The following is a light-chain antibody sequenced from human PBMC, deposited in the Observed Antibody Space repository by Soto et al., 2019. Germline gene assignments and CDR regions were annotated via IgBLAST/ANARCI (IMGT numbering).Light chain of an antibody. J-gene: IGKJ4*01. CDR1: QSISSY. V-gene: IGKV1-39*01. Sequence: DIQMTQSPSSLSASVGDRVTITCRASQSISSYLNWYQLKPGKAPKLLIYGASSLQTGVPSRFSGSGSGTDFTLTISSLQPEDFATYYCQQSYNTPLTFGGGTKVDIK. CDR2: GAS. CDR3: QQSYNTPLT.